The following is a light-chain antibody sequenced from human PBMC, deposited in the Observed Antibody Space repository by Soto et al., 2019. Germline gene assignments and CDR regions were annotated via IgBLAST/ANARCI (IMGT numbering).Light chain of an antibody. J-gene: IGLJ1*01. CDR3: QSHDSSLSAYV. CDR2: EVS. V-gene: IGLV2-14*01. CDR1: SSDVGGYNY. Sequence: QSALTQPASVSGSPGQSITISCTGTSSDVGGYNYVSWYQQHPGKAPKLMIYEVSNRPSGVSNRFSGSKSGTSASLAITGLQAEDEADYYCQSHDSSLSAYVFGTGTKVTVL.